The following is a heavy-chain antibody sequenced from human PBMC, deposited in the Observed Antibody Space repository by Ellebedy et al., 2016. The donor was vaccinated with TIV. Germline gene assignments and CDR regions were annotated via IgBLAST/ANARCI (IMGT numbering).Heavy chain of an antibody. D-gene: IGHD4-17*01. CDR3: ARAPYGDYSRFDY. J-gene: IGHJ4*02. CDR2: INPSGGST. CDR1: GYTFTSYY. V-gene: IGHV1-46*01. Sequence: ASVKVSCXASGYTFTSYYMHWVRQAPGQGLEWMGIINPSGGSTSHAQKFQGRVTMTRDTSTGTVYMELSSLRSEDTAVYYCARAPYGDYSRFDYWGQGTLVTVSS.